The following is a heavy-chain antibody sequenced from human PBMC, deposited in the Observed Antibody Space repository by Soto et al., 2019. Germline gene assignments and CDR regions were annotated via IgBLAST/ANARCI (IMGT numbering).Heavy chain of an antibody. J-gene: IGHJ6*03. CDR2: INQSGST. Sequence: SETLSLTCAVYGGSFSGYYWSWIRQPPGKGLEWIGEINQSGSTIYNPPLKSRVSISVDTSKNQISLKLSCVTAADTAVYYCARSGAGLRTSYDYYYYYMDVWGKGTTVTVSS. V-gene: IGHV4-34*01. CDR1: GGSFSGYY. CDR3: ARSGAGLRTSYDYYYYYMDV. D-gene: IGHD4-17*01.